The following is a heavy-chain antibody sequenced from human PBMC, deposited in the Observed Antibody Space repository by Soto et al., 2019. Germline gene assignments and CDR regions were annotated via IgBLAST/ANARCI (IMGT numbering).Heavy chain of an antibody. CDR2: IDPNSGDT. Sequence: QVQLVQSGAEVKKPGASVKVSCKASGYSFTGYYVHWVRQAPGHGLEWMGWIDPNSGDTNYVQNFQGRVTLTRDTSMSTVYMKLSSLRSDDTAVYYCARDVPTYTDSSDDDFWGQGTLVTVSS. J-gene: IGHJ4*02. V-gene: IGHV1-2*02. D-gene: IGHD2-2*02. CDR1: GYSFTGYY. CDR3: ARDVPTYTDSSDDDF.